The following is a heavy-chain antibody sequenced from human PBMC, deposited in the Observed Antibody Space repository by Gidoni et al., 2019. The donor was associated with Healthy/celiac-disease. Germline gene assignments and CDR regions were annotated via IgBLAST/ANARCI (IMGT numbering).Heavy chain of an antibody. Sequence: QVQLVQSGAEVKKPGSSVKVSCKASGGPFSSYAISWVRQAPGQGLEWMGGIIPIFGTANYAQKFQGRVTITADESTSTAYMELSSLRSEDTAVYYCAANYYDSSGYYPYYLDYWGQGTLVTVSS. CDR3: AANYYDSSGYYPYYLDY. CDR2: IIPIFGTA. D-gene: IGHD3-22*01. J-gene: IGHJ4*02. CDR1: GGPFSSYA. V-gene: IGHV1-69*01.